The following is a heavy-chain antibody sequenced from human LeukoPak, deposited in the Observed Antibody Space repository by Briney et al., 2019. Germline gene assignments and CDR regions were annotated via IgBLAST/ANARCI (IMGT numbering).Heavy chain of an antibody. V-gene: IGHV5-51*01. CDR3: ARSEMSTFFDF. CDR2: IYPGDSDT. D-gene: IGHD5-24*01. J-gene: IGHJ5*01. CDR1: GYRFIGYW. Sequence: GESLKISCQGSGYRFIGYWIGWVRQVPGKGLEWLGIIYPGDSDTKYRPSLQGQVTISVDKSINTAYLQWSGLKASDTAIYYCARSEMSTFFDFWGQGTLITVSS.